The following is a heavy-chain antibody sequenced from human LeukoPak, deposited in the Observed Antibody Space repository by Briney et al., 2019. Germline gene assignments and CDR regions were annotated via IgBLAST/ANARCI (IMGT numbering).Heavy chain of an antibody. Sequence: GGSPRLSCAASGFTFSSYAMSWVRQAPGKGLEGVSAISGSGGSTYYADSVKGRFTISRDNSKNTLYLQMNSLRAEDTAVYYCAKEARPYDSSGYYDYWGQGTLVTVSS. CDR3: AKEARPYDSSGYYDY. V-gene: IGHV3-23*01. CDR1: GFTFSSYA. CDR2: ISGSGGST. D-gene: IGHD3-22*01. J-gene: IGHJ4*02.